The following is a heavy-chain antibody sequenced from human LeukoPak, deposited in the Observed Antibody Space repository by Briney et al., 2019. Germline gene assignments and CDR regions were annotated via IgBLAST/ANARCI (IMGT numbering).Heavy chain of an antibody. D-gene: IGHD3-10*01. CDR1: GFTFSSYA. J-gene: IGHJ6*02. CDR2: ISGGGGDT. CDR3: ARGPREARWFGEVYYNGMDV. V-gene: IGHV3-23*01. Sequence: GGSLRLSCAASGFTFSSYAMSWVRQAPGKGLEWVSAISGGGGDTYYADSVKGRFTISRDNSKNTLYLQMSSLRAEDTAVYYCARGPREARWFGEVYYNGMDVLGQGTTVTVS.